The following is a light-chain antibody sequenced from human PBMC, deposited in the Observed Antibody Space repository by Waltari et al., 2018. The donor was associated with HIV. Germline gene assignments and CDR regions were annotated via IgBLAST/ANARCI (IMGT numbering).Light chain of an antibody. CDR2: YAS. Sequence: EIVLTQSSDFPSVTPKAKVTITCRASQRIGSNLHWYQQKPDQTPKLLIKYASRSFSGVPSRFSGSGSGTDFTLTISRLEAEDAATYYCHQSSSLPHTFGQGTKLEIK. J-gene: IGKJ2*01. V-gene: IGKV6-21*01. CDR3: HQSSSLPHT. CDR1: QRIGSN.